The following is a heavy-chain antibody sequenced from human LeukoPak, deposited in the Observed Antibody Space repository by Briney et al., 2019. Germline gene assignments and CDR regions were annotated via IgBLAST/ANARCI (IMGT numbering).Heavy chain of an antibody. D-gene: IGHD3-22*01. V-gene: IGHV3-23*01. Sequence: GGSLRLSCAASGFTFSSHAMTWVRQAPGKGLEWVSAISDSGAYTHYADSVKGRFIISRDNSKNTLYLQMNSLRAEDTAVYYCAKEFYYDSSGFPSLYFDFWGQGALGTVSS. J-gene: IGHJ4*02. CDR1: GFTFSSHA. CDR2: ISDSGAYT. CDR3: AKEFYYDSSGFPSLYFDF.